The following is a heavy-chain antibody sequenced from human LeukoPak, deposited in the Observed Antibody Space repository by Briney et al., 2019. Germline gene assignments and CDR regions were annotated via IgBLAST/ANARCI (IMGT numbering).Heavy chain of an antibody. D-gene: IGHD3-9*01. Sequence: ASVKVSCKASGYTFTSYGISWVRQAPGRGLEWVGWISAYNGHTNYAQNFQGRVTMTTDTSTSTAYMELRSLRSDDTAVYYCARHLKYNILTGFRSSFGFDPWGQGTLVIVSS. CDR1: GYTFTSYG. CDR3: ARHLKYNILTGFRSSFGFDP. CDR2: ISAYNGHT. J-gene: IGHJ5*02. V-gene: IGHV1-18*01.